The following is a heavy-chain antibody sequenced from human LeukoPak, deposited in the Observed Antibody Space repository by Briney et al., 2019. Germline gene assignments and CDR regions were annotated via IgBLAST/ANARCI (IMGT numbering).Heavy chain of an antibody. CDR1: GFTFSNYG. J-gene: IGHJ6*02. D-gene: IGHD6-19*01. CDR3: AKEQGLATYYYNGMDV. CDR2: ISYEGSKK. Sequence: PGGSLRLSCAASGFTFSNYGMHWVRQAPGKGLEWVAVISYEGSKKYYADSVKGRFTISRDNSKNTLYVQMNSLRAEDTAVYCCAKEQGLATYYYNGMDVWGQGTTVTVPS. V-gene: IGHV3-30*18.